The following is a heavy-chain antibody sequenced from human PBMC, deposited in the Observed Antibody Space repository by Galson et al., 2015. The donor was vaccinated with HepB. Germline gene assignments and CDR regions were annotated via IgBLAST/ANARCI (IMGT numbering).Heavy chain of an antibody. CDR1: GFTFNNYA. D-gene: IGHD5-18*01. J-gene: IGHJ4*02. Sequence: SLRLSCAASGFTFNNYALSWVRQAPGKGLEWVSSAGGSGGITYYTESVKGRFTISRDSSKSTLYLQMNSLRAEDTAVYYCVRDRGYTYGYSDYWGQGTLVTVPS. CDR2: AGGSGGIT. V-gene: IGHV3-23*01. CDR3: VRDRGYTYGYSDY.